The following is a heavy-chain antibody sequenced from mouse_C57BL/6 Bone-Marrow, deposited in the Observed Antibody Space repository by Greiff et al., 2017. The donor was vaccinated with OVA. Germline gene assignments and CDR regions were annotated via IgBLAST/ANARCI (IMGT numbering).Heavy chain of an antibody. CDR3: ARFHYYGSSYPFAY. CDR1: GYTFTDYY. J-gene: IGHJ3*01. V-gene: IGHV1-26*01. D-gene: IGHD1-1*01. Sequence: VQLQQSGPELVKPGASVKISCKASGYTFTDYYMNWVKQSHGKSLEWIGDINPNNGGTSYNQKFKGKATLTVDKSSSTAYMELRSLTSEDSAVYYCARFHYYGSSYPFAYWGQGTLVTVSA. CDR2: INPNNGGT.